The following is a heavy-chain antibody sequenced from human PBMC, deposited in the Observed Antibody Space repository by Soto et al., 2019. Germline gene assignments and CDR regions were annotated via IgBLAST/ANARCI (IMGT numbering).Heavy chain of an antibody. V-gene: IGHV3-15*01. CDR3: TFWYPSSYFPHDY. CDR1: GFTFSNAW. Sequence: EVQLVESGGGLVKPGGSLRLSCAASGFTFSNAWMSWVRQAPGKGLEWVGRIKSKTDGGTTDYAAPVKGKFTISRDDSKNTLYLQMNSLKTEDTAVYYCTFWYPSSYFPHDYWGQGTLVTVSS. CDR2: IKSKTDGGTT. J-gene: IGHJ4*02. D-gene: IGHD3-3*01.